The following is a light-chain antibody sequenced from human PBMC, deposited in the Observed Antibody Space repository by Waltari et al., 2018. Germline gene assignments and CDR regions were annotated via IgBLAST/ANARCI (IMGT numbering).Light chain of an antibody. J-gene: IGKJ4*01. CDR1: QDIRNF. CDR2: DAS. V-gene: IGKV1-33*01. CDR3: QQYYDLPLT. Sequence: DIQLTQSPSSLSASVGDIVSITCHASQDIRNFLNWFQLKPGKSPKVLIYDASNLETGVPSRFSGRKSGTEFTLTISGLQPEDFATYFCQQYYDLPLTFGGGTKVEI.